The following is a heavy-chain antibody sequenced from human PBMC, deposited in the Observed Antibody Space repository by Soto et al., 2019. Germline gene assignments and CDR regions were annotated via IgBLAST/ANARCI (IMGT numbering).Heavy chain of an antibody. CDR2: ISVDNGNT. V-gene: IGHV1-18*01. CDR1: GYTFTTSG. Sequence: ASVXVSCKASGYTFTTSGISWVRQAPGQGLEWMGWISVDNGNTNYAQKFQGRVTMTRDTSTNTAYMELRSLRSYDTAVYYCARHGSSPDFDYWGQGALVTVSS. J-gene: IGHJ4*02. CDR3: ARHGSSPDFDY. D-gene: IGHD5-12*01.